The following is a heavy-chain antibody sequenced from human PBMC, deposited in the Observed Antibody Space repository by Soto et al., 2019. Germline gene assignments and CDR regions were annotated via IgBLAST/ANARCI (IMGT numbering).Heavy chain of an antibody. Sequence: SETLSLTCTVSGGSISSYYWSWIRQPPGKGLEWIGYIYYSGSTNYNPSLKSRVTISVDTSKNQFSLKLSSVTAADTAVYYCARVVREGIAAALFDYWGQGTLVTVSS. J-gene: IGHJ4*02. D-gene: IGHD6-13*01. CDR2: IYYSGST. CDR1: GGSISSYY. V-gene: IGHV4-59*01. CDR3: ARVVREGIAAALFDY.